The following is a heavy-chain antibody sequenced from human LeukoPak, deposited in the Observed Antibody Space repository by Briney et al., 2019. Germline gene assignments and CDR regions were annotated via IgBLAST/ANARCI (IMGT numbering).Heavy chain of an antibody. CDR2: ISYSGST. V-gene: IGHV4-59*01. J-gene: IGHJ5*02. CDR1: GGSISSYF. CDR3: ARDPALYSSGWHKWFDP. D-gene: IGHD6-19*01. Sequence: SETLSLTCTVSGGSISSYFWSWIRQPPGKTLEWIGYISYSGSTNYDPSLKSRVTISVDTSKNQFFLKLSSVTAADTAVYYCARDPALYSSGWHKWFDPWGQGTLVTVSS.